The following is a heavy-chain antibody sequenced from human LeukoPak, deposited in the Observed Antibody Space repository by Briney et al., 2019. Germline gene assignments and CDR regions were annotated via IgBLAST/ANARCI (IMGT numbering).Heavy chain of an antibody. V-gene: IGHV4-59*08. CDR2: IYYSGAT. Sequence: PSEALSLTCTVSGGSISNYYWSWIRQPPGKGLEWIGHIYYSGATKYNPSLKSRITISVDTSKNQFSLMLSSVTAADTAVYYCARFGITVVRGGKSYFDYWGHGTLVTVSS. D-gene: IGHD3-10*01. CDR3: ARFGITVVRGGKSYFDY. J-gene: IGHJ4*01. CDR1: GGSISNYY.